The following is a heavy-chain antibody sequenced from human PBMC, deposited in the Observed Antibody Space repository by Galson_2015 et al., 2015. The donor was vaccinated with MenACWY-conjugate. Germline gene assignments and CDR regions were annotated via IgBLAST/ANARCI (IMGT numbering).Heavy chain of an antibody. D-gene: IGHD5-24*01. Sequence: SLRLSCAASGFTFSDYYMSWIRQAPGKGLEWVSYISSSSSYTNYADPVKGRFTISRDNAKNSLYLQMNSLRAEDTAVYYCARDRDQWLKIYDYWGQGTLVTVSS. CDR1: GFTFSDYY. V-gene: IGHV3-11*06. CDR3: ARDRDQWLKIYDY. J-gene: IGHJ4*02. CDR2: ISSSSSYT.